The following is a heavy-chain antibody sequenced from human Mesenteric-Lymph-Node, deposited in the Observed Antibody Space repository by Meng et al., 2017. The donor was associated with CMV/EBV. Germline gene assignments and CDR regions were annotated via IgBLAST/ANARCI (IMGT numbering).Heavy chain of an antibody. Sequence: ASVKVSCKASGYTFTGYYIHWVRQAPGQGLEWMGWINPNSGGTSYAQKFQGRVTMTRDTSISTAYMELSRLRSDDTAVYYCARDPLAGTRYYYGMDVWGQGTTVTVSS. J-gene: IGHJ6*02. CDR3: ARDPLAGTRYYYGMDV. D-gene: IGHD6-19*01. V-gene: IGHV1-2*02. CDR1: GYTFTGYY. CDR2: INPNSGGT.